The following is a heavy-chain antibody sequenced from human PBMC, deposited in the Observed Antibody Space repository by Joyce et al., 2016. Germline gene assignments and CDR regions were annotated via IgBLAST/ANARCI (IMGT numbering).Heavy chain of an antibody. CDR2: ISGRGSGP. V-gene: IGHV3-23*01. CDR3: AKGDSTHAFDV. D-gene: IGHD3/OR15-3a*01. Sequence: VQLLESGGDLVQPGWALRFFCVVSGLTFSGYGMHWCRQAPGRGLEWVSRISGRGSGPNYAGSVTGRFTISRDNSKNTLFLQMNSLRVEDTAVYFCAKGDSTHAFDVWGQGTMVTVSS. J-gene: IGHJ3*01. CDR1: GLTFSGYG.